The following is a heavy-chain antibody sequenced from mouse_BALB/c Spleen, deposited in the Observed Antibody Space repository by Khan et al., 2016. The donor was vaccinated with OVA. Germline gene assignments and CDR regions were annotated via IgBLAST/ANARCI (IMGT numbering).Heavy chain of an antibody. V-gene: IGHV5-15*02. J-gene: IGHJ3*01. Sequence: EVELVESGGGLVQPGGSRKLSCAASGFTFIDYGMAWVRQTPGKGPEWIAFISPVAYSIYYADTVTGRFTISRENAKNTLYLEMSSLRSDDTAMYYCARGGFAYWGQGTLVTVSA. CDR3: ARGGFAY. CDR2: ISPVAYSI. CDR1: GFTFIDYG.